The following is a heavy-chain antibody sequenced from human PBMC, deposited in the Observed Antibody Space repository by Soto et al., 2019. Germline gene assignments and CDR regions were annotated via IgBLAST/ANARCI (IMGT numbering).Heavy chain of an antibody. V-gene: IGHV1-69*13. Sequence: SVKVSCKASGGTFSSYAISWVRQAPGQGLEWMGGIIPIFGTANYAQKFQGRVTITADESTSTAYMELSSLRSEDTAVYYCVRYANCSSTSCYRPSYYYYGMDVWGQGTTVTVSS. CDR1: GGTFSSYA. J-gene: IGHJ6*02. CDR3: VRYANCSSTSCYRPSYYYYGMDV. CDR2: IIPIFGTA. D-gene: IGHD2-2*02.